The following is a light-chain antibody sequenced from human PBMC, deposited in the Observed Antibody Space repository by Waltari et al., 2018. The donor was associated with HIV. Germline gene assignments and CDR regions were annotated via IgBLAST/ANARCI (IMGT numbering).Light chain of an antibody. CDR3: SSYTQTYPLSLGGGTKLTVL. CDR1: GPDIQNFKF. CDR2: GDT. V-gene: IGLV2-14*01. Sequence: QSALTQPASVSGSPGQSITLSCVESGPDIQNFKFVSWYQQRPGQAPQLIIFGDTKRDSGVSYRFSGSKSGNTASLTISGLQPEDDADYYCSSYTQTYPLSLGGGTKLTVLFGGGTKLTVL. J-gene: IGLJ3*02.